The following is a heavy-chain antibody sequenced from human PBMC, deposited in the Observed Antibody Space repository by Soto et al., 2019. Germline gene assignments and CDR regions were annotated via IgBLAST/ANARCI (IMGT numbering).Heavy chain of an antibody. D-gene: IGHD6-13*01. Sequence: PSETLSLTCADYGGSFSGYYWSWVRQPPGKGLEWIGEINHSGSTNYNPSLKSRVTISVDTSKNQFSLKLSSVTAADTAVYYCARGYLASGSSWCFDYWGQGTLVTVSS. J-gene: IGHJ4*02. CDR1: GGSFSGYY. V-gene: IGHV4-34*01. CDR2: INHSGST. CDR3: ARGYLASGSSWCFDY.